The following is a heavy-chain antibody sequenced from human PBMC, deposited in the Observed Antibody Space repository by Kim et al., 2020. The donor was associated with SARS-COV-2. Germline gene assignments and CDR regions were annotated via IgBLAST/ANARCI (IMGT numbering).Heavy chain of an antibody. J-gene: IGHJ4*02. CDR2: INPNSGGT. D-gene: IGHD6-19*01. CDR3: ARGLGGGRWWNAYSSGWYGPDY. Sequence: ASVKVSCKASGYTFTGYYMHWVRQAPGQGLEWMGWINPNSGGTNYAQKFQGRVTMTRDTSISTAYMELSRLRSDDTAVYYCARGLGGGRWWNAYSSGWYGPDYWGQGTLVTVSS. CDR1: GYTFTGYY. V-gene: IGHV1-2*02.